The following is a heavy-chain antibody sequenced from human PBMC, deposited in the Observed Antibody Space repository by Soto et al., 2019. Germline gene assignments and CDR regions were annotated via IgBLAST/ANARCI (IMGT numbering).Heavy chain of an antibody. CDR1: GYIFTSYG. D-gene: IGHD6-13*01. V-gene: IGHV1-18*01. CDR2: ISTYNGNT. CDR3: ARDPGYSTTWHQAFDI. Sequence: QVQLVQSGAEVKKPGASVKVSCKASGYIFTSYGISWVRQAPGQGPEWVGRISTYNGNTNYVEKLQGRVTMTTDTSTNTAYMELRSLRYDDTAVYYCARDPGYSTTWHQAFDIWGQGTMVTVSS. J-gene: IGHJ3*02.